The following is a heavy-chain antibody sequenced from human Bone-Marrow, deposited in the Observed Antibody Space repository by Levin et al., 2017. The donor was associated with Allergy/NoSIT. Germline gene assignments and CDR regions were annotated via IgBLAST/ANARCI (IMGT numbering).Heavy chain of an antibody. D-gene: IGHD2-15*01. CDR1: GGAISNYY. CDR2: VFYTGSA. V-gene: IGHV4-59*01. CDR3: AGGGGRSRVTFDI. J-gene: IGHJ3*02. Sequence: SETLSLTCTVSGGAISNYYWSWIRQSPGTGLQWIGYVFYTGSANYNPSLKSRVTISVDSSKNQFSLKLSSLTAADTAVYYCAGGGGRSRVTFDIWGQGTMVTVSS.